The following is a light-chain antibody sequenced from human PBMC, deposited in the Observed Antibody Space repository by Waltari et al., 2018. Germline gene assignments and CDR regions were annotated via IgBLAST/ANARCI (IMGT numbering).Light chain of an antibody. V-gene: IGLV6-57*03. CDR2: RDN. J-gene: IGLJ2*01. Sequence: FTQPPSMSGSPGQTVTISCSRNRGHIDSKFVQWYQQRPGSAPAAVIYRDNQRPSGVPDRFSGSIDSSSNSASLTISGLKSEDEADYYCQSTDGTSHPLFGGGTRLTVL. CDR1: RGHIDSKF. CDR3: QSTDGTSHPL.